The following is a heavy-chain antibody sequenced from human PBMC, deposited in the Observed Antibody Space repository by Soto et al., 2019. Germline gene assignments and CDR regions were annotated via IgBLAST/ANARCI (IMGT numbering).Heavy chain of an antibody. D-gene: IGHD3-9*01. V-gene: IGHV4-34*01. CDR2: INHSGST. J-gene: IGHJ4*02. CDR3: ARGDRLRYFDWLPHYFDY. CDR1: YY. Sequence: YYLSWVRQAPGKGLEWIGEINHSGSTKYNPSLKSRVTISVDTSKNQFSLKLSSVTAADTAVYYCARGDRLRYFDWLPHYFDYWGQGTLVTVSS.